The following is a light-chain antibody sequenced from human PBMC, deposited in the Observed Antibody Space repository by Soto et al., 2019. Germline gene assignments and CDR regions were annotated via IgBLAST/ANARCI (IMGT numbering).Light chain of an antibody. Sequence: DIPMTQSPSTLSASVGDRVTITCRASQTISDWLAWYQVKPGKAPKLLIYDVSNLESGVPSRFSGSGSGTEFTLTISSLQADDLATYYCQQGFTFGPGTKVDV. V-gene: IGKV1-5*01. CDR1: QTISDW. J-gene: IGKJ3*01. CDR3: QQGFT. CDR2: DVS.